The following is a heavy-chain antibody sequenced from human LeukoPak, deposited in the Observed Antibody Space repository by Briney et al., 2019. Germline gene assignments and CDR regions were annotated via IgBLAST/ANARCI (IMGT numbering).Heavy chain of an antibody. Sequence: ASVTVSCKASGYTFTSYYMHWVRQAPGQGLEWMGIINPSGGSTSYAQKFQGRVTMTRDMSTSTVYMELSSLRSEDTAVYYCARDRDGDSNPDWFDPWGQGTLVTVSS. CDR1: GYTFTSYY. D-gene: IGHD3-22*01. J-gene: IGHJ5*02. V-gene: IGHV1-46*01. CDR2: INPSGGST. CDR3: ARDRDGDSNPDWFDP.